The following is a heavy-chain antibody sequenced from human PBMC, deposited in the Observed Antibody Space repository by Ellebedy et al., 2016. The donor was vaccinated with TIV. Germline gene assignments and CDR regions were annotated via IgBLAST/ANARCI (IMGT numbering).Heavy chain of an antibody. Sequence: ASVKVSCKASGYTFTKYAMNWVRQAPGQGLEWMGWINTNTGDPTYAQGFTGRFVFSLDTSVSTAYLQISSLKAEDTAVYYCATGTTVTQFDYWGQGTLVTVSS. CDR2: INTNTGDP. CDR3: ATGTTVTQFDY. CDR1: GYTFTKYA. D-gene: IGHD4-17*01. J-gene: IGHJ4*02. V-gene: IGHV7-4-1*02.